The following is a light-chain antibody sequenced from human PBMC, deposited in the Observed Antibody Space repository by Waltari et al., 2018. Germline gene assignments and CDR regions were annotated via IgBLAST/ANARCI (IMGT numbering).Light chain of an antibody. CDR3: AAWDGSLSGVV. V-gene: IGLV1-47*01. Sequence: QSVLTQPPSASATPGQRVTTSCFGSSSTIRSNYVYRYQQLPRTAPNLPIYRSNQRPSGVPDRVSGSKSGTSASLAISGLRSEDEADYHCAAWDGSLSGVVFGGGTKLTVL. CDR2: RSN. J-gene: IGLJ2*01. CDR1: SSTIRSNY.